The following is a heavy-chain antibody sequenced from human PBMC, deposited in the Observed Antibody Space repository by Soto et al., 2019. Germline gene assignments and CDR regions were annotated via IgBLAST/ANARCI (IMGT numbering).Heavy chain of an antibody. CDR3: ARRAFGSSRSFDI. D-gene: IGHD6-6*01. V-gene: IGHV3-33*01. CDR1: GFTFSSYG. Sequence: GGSLRLSCAASGFTFSSYGMHWVRQAPGKGLEWVAVIWYDGSNKYYADSVKGRFTISRDNSKNTLYLQMNSLRAEDTGIYYCARRAFGSSRSFDIWGQGTMVTVSS. CDR2: IWYDGSNK. J-gene: IGHJ3*02.